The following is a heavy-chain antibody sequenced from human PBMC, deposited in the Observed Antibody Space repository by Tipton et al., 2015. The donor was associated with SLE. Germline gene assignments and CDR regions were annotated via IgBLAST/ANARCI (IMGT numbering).Heavy chain of an antibody. CDR2: IRYDGSNK. J-gene: IGHJ6*02. Sequence: GSLRLSCAASGFTFSSYGMHWVRQAPGKGLEWVAFIRYDGSNKYYADSVKGRFTISRDNSKNTLYLQMNSLRAEDTAVYYCAKITIFGVYSYYYGMDVWGQGTTVTVSS. CDR3: AKITIFGVYSYYYGMDV. V-gene: IGHV3-30*02. D-gene: IGHD3-3*01. CDR1: GFTFSSYG.